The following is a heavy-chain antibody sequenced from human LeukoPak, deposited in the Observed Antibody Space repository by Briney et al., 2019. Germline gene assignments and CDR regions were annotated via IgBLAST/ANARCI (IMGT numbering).Heavy chain of an antibody. CDR3: AKDAFDP. CDR1: GFTFDDYA. CDR2: ISWNSGSI. V-gene: IGHV3-9*01. Sequence: GGSLRLSCAASGFTFDDYAMHWVRQAPGKGLEWGSGISWNSGSIGYADSVKGRFTISRDNAKNSLYLQMNSLRAEDTALYYCAKDAFDPWGQGTLVTVSS. J-gene: IGHJ5*02.